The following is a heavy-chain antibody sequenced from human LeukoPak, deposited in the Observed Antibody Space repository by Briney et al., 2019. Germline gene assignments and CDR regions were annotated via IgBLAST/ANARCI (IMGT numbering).Heavy chain of an antibody. CDR2: IEGDGSDK. Sequence: GGSLRLSCAASGFTFSSFSMNWVRQAPGKGLEWVANIEGDGSDKNYRGSVKGRFSISRDSAKNSLYLQMNSLTAEDTGVYYCARESTRASPGYWGQGTLVTVSS. J-gene: IGHJ4*02. CDR1: GFTFSSFS. V-gene: IGHV3-7*01. CDR3: ARESTRASPGY. D-gene: IGHD5/OR15-5a*01.